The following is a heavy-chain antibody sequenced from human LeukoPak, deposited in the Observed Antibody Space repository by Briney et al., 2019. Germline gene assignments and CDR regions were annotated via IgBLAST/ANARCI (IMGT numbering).Heavy chain of an antibody. CDR2: IYWDDDK. CDR1: GFSLSTRAVG. Sequence: SGPTLVNPTQTLTLTCTFSGFSLSTRAVGVGWIRQPPGKALEWLALIYWDDDKRYSPSLKSRLTITKDTSKNQVVLTMTNMDPVDTGTYYCAHRPPYATSPTFDYWGQGTLVTVSS. J-gene: IGHJ4*02. CDR3: AHRPPYATSPTFDY. V-gene: IGHV2-5*02. D-gene: IGHD4-17*01.